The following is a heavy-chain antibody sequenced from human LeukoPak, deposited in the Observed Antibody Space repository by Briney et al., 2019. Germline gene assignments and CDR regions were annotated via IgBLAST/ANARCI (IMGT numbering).Heavy chain of an antibody. CDR2: IYYSGST. CDR3: ARSGRGRAFDI. Sequence: PSETLSLTCTVSGGSISSYYLSWIRQPPGKGLEWIGYIYYSGSTNYNPSLKSRVTISVDTSKNQFSLKLSSVTAADTAVYYCARSGRGRAFDIWGQGTMVTVSS. V-gene: IGHV4-59*01. J-gene: IGHJ3*02. D-gene: IGHD2-15*01. CDR1: GGSISSYY.